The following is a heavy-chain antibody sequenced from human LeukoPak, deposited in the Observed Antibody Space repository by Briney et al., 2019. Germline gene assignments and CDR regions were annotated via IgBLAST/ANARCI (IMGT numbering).Heavy chain of an antibody. J-gene: IGHJ5*02. V-gene: IGHV4-30-4*01. D-gene: IGHD3-10*01. Sequence: PSETLSLTCTVSGGSISSGDYYWSWIRQPPGKGLEWIGYIYYSGSTYYNPSLKSRVTISVDTSKNQFSLKLSSVTAADTAVYYCARVGGSGSLGGWFDPWGQGTLVTVSS. CDR3: ARVGGSGSLGGWFDP. CDR1: GGSISSGDYY. CDR2: IYYSGST.